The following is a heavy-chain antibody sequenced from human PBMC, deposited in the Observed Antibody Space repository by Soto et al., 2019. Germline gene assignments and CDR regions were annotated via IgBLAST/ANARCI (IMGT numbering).Heavy chain of an antibody. J-gene: IGHJ6*02. D-gene: IGHD2-21*02. V-gene: IGHV3-30*18. CDR1: GFTFSSYG. CDR2: ISYDGSNK. CDR3: AKIKGPYGGDWYYGMDV. Sequence: GGSLRLSCAASGFTFSSYGMHWVRQAPGKGLEWVAVISYDGSNKYYADSVKGRFTISRDNSKNTLYLQMNSLRAEDTAVYYCAKIKGPYGGDWYYGMDVWGQGTTVTVSS.